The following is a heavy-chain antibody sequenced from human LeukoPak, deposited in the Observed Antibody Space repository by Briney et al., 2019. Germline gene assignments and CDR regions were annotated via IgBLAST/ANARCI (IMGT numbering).Heavy chain of an antibody. CDR3: ARGTTTVTAIDY. Sequence: SETLSLTCAVYGGSFSGYYWSWIRQPPGKGLEWIGEINHSGSTNYNPSLKSRVTISVDTSKNQFSLKLSSVTAADTAVYYCARGTTTVTAIDYWGQGTLVTVSS. J-gene: IGHJ4*02. CDR1: GGSFSGYY. D-gene: IGHD4-17*01. CDR2: INHSGST. V-gene: IGHV4-34*01.